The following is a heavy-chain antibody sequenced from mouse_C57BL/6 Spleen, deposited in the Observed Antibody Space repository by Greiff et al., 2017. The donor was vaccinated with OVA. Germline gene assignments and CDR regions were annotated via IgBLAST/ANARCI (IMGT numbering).Heavy chain of an antibody. D-gene: IGHD2-5*01. CDR2: IYPGDGDT. V-gene: IGHV1-80*01. J-gene: IGHJ1*03. Sequence: QVQLKESGAELVKPGASVKISCKASGYAFSSYWMNWVKQRPGKGLEWIGQIYPGDGDTNYNGKFKGKATLTADKSSSTAYMQLSSLTSEDSAGYFCARKESNAFDVWGTGTTVTVSS. CDR3: ARKESNAFDV. CDR1: GYAFSSYW.